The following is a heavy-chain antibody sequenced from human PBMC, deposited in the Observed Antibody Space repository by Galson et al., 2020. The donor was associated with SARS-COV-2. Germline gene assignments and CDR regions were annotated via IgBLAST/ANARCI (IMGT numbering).Heavy chain of an antibody. CDR2: INHSGST. Sequence: SETLSLTCAVYGGSFSGYYWSWIRQPPGKGLEWIGEINHSGSTNYNPSRKSQVTISVDTSKNQFSLKLSSVTAADTAVYYCARRGSSWYFVNWFDPWGQVTLVTVSS. CDR1: GGSFSGYY. J-gene: IGHJ5*02. D-gene: IGHD6-13*01. V-gene: IGHV4-34*01. CDR3: ARRGSSWYFVNWFDP.